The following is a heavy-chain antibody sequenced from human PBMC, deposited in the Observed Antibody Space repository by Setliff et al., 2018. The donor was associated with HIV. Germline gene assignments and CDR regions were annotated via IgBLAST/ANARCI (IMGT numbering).Heavy chain of an antibody. CDR2: IYYSVST. J-gene: IGHJ4*02. Sequence: PSETLSLTCTVSGGSINTGSYYWGWIRQPPGKGLESIGTIYYSVSTYYKSSLKSRLTISVDTSKNQFSLKRSSVTAADTAVYYCARARGPEGYFDSWGQGTLVTVSS. CDR3: ARARGPEGYFDS. CDR1: GGSINTGSYY. D-gene: IGHD3-10*01. V-gene: IGHV4-39*07.